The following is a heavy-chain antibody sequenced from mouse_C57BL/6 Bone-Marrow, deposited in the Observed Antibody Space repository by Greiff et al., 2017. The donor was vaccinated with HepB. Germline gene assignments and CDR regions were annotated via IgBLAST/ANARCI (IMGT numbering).Heavy chain of an antibody. J-gene: IGHJ1*03. CDR3: AETAQATHWYFDV. V-gene: IGHV3-6*01. CDR1: GYSITSGYY. CDR2: ISYDGSN. Sequence: EVQLVESGPGLVKPSQSLSLTCSVTGYSITSGYYWNWIRQFPGNKLEWMGYISYDGSNNYNPSLKNRISITRDTSKNQFFLKLNSVTTEDTATYYCAETAQATHWYFDVWGTGTTVTVSS. D-gene: IGHD3-2*02.